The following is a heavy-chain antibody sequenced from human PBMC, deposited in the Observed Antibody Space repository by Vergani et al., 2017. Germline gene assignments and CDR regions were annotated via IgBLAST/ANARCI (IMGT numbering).Heavy chain of an antibody. CDR2: ISYHGSNK. CDR3: TKGSVYYHDSAGHGYDPYTGFDL. J-gene: IGHJ3*01. Sequence: QVQLVESGGGVVQPGRSLRLSCAASGFTFSTYGMHWVRQAPGKGLEWVAVISYHGSNKYYADSVKGRFTISRDNAKNSLFLEMNSLRFEDTAVYFCTKGSVYYHDSAGHGYDPYTGFDLWGQGTLVTVSS. D-gene: IGHD5-12*01. V-gene: IGHV3-30*18. CDR1: GFTFSTYG.